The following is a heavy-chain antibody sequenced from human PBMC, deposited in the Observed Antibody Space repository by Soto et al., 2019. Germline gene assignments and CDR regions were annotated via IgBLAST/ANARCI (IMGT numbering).Heavy chain of an antibody. V-gene: IGHV2-5*02. CDR3: AHSLEDYGDYVGAFDI. CDR1: GFSLSTSGVG. CDR2: IYWDDDK. D-gene: IGHD4-17*01. Sequence: QITLKESGPTLVKPTQTLTLTCTFSGFSLSTSGVGVGWIRQPPGKALEWLALIYWDDDKRYSPSLKSRLTIPKDASKNQVVLTTTNMDPVDTATYYCAHSLEDYGDYVGAFDIWGQGTMVTVSS. J-gene: IGHJ3*02.